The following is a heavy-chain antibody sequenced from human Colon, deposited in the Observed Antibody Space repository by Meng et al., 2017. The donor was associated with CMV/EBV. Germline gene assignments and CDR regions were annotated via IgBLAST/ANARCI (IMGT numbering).Heavy chain of an antibody. Sequence: GGSLRLSCAASGFTFSSYEMNWVRQTPGKGLEWVSYISGSGGTIYYADSVKGRFTISRDNANNSLYLQMNSLRAEDTAFYYCARANFDYYYFDSWGQGTLVTVSS. CDR3: ARANFDYYYFDS. V-gene: IGHV3-48*03. CDR2: ISGSGGTI. D-gene: IGHD1-26*01. J-gene: IGHJ4*02. CDR1: GFTFSSYE.